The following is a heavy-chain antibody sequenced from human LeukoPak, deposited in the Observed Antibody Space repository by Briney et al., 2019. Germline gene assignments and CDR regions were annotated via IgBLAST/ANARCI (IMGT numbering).Heavy chain of an antibody. Sequence: GGSLRLSCAASGFTFITYWMHWVRQAPGKGLVWVSRINSDGSSTSYADSVKGRFTISRDTSKNTLHLDLSTLRVDDTAIYYCAKLLGDNPIRWYFDLWGRGTLVTVSS. CDR3: AKLLGDNPIRWYFDL. V-gene: IGHV3-74*01. CDR1: GFTFITYW. CDR2: INSDGSST. J-gene: IGHJ2*01. D-gene: IGHD4/OR15-4a*01.